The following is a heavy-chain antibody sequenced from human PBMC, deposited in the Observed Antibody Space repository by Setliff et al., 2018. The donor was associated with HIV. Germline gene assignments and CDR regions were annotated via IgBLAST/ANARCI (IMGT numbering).Heavy chain of an antibody. CDR1: GFTFSSYE. CDR2: ISSSGSTI. V-gene: IGHV3-48*03. D-gene: IGHD6-19*01. CDR3: ARAVHSGWYYFDY. J-gene: IGHJ4*02. Sequence: PGGSLRLSCAASGFTFSSYEMNWVRQAPGKGLEWVSYISSSGSTIYYADSVKGRFTISRDNAKNSLYLQMNSLRAEDTAVYYCARAVHSGWYYFDYWGQGTLVTVSS.